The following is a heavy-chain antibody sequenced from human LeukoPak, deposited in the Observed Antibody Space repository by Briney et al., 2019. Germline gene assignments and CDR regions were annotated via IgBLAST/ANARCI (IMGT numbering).Heavy chain of an antibody. CDR3: AKDRPNYYGSNGHYYRRDGDS. D-gene: IGHD3-22*01. CDR2: ISSSGDVT. CDR1: GFTFSTYA. J-gene: IGHJ5*01. Sequence: GGSLRLSCAASGFTFSTYAVSWVRQAPGKGLEWVSAISSSGDVTYYAGSVKGRFTISRDNSKNTLYLQMDNLRAEDTAVYYCAKDRPNYYGSNGHYYRRDGDSWGQGTLVTVSS. V-gene: IGHV3-23*01.